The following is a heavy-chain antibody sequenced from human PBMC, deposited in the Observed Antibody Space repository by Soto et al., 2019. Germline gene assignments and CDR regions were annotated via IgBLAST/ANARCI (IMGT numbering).Heavy chain of an antibody. CDR2: VNPNSGGT. V-gene: IGHV1-2*04. CDR1: GYTFTDYF. CDR3: ARETTMTAFDM. Sequence: QVQLVQSGAEVKKPGASVKVSCKASGYTFTDYFLHWVRQAPGQGLEWMGWVNPNSGGTSYAQKFKDWVTMTRDTSINTAYMELRRLRSDDTALYFCARETTMTAFDMWGQGTMVTVSS. D-gene: IGHD1-1*01. J-gene: IGHJ3*02.